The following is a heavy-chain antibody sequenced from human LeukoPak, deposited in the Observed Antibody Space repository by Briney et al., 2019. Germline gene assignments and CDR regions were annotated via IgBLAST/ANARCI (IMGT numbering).Heavy chain of an antibody. J-gene: IGHJ3*02. CDR2: ISSSSSYI. Sequence: ETLSLTCTVSGGSISSSSYYWGWVRQAPGKGLEWVSSISSSSSYIYYADSVKGRFTISRDNAKNSLYLQMNSLRAEDTAVYYCARAVGHWGARMWAFDIWGQGTMVTVSS. V-gene: IGHV3-21*01. D-gene: IGHD7-27*01. CDR1: GGSISSSSYY. CDR3: ARAVGHWGARMWAFDI.